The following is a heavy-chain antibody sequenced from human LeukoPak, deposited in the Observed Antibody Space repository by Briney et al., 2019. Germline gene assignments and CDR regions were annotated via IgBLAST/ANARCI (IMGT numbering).Heavy chain of an antibody. CDR3: AAGGSYYYY. J-gene: IGHJ4*02. V-gene: IGHV3-23*01. D-gene: IGHD1-26*01. CDR2: ISGSGGST. Sequence: GGSLRLSCAASGFTFSSYWMHWVRQAPGKGLEWVSAISGSGGSTYYADSVKGRFTISRDNSKNTLYLQMNSLRAEDTAVYYCAAGGSYYYYWGQGTLVTVSS. CDR1: GFTFSSYW.